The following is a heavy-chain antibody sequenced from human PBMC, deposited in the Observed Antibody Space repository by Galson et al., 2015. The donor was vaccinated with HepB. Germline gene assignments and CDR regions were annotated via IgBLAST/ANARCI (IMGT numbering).Heavy chain of an antibody. D-gene: IGHD5-18*01. CDR2: ITWNSGSI. CDR1: GFTFDDYA. J-gene: IGHJ4*02. Sequence: SLRLSCAASGFTFDDYAMHWVRQAPGKGLEWVSGITWNSGSIGYADSVKGRFTISRDNAKNSLYLQMNSLRSEDTALYYCAKGGGGMVNLFDYWGQGTLVTVSS. CDR3: AKGGGGMVNLFDY. V-gene: IGHV3-9*01.